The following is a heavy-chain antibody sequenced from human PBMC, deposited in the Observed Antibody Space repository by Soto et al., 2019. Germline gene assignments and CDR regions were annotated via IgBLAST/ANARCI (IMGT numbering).Heavy chain of an antibody. D-gene: IGHD1-26*01. CDR3: ARYEGGLAFTL. Sequence: QVQLVQSGAEVKKPGASVKVSCKASGSAFSNFDINWVRQATGQGLEWMGWMNPRGNTGYAQKFQGRVTVTRDISISTVYMELSSLKSEDTAMYYCARYEGGLAFTLWGQGTLVTISS. CDR1: GSAFSNFD. V-gene: IGHV1-8*01. CDR2: MNPRGNT. J-gene: IGHJ4*02.